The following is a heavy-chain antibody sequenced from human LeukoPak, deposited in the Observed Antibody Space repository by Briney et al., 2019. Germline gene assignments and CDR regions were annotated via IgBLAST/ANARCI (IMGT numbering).Heavy chain of an antibody. V-gene: IGHV4-31*03. D-gene: IGHD3-22*01. Sequence: SETLSLTSTVSGGSLSSGGYYWSWIRQHPGNGLEWHGYIYYSGSTYYNPSLKSRVTISVDTSKNRFSLKLSSVTAADTAVYYCARDRRHYYDSSGYSDYYYYMDVWGKGTTVTVSS. CDR2: IYYSGST. CDR1: GGSLSSGGYY. CDR3: ARDRRHYYDSSGYSDYYYYMDV. J-gene: IGHJ6*03.